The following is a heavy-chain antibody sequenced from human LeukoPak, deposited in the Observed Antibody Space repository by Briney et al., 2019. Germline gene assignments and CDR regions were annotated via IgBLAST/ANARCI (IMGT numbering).Heavy chain of an antibody. CDR3: ARAPDWDDSSGYYHYFDY. J-gene: IGHJ4*02. CDR1: GGSISSGDYY. Sequence: SETLSLTCTVSGGSISSGDYYWSWIRQPPGKGLEWIGYIYYSGSTYYNPSLKSRVTISVDTSKNQFSLKLSSVTAADTAVYYCARAPDWDDSSGYYHYFDYWGQGTLVTVSS. V-gene: IGHV4-30-4*01. CDR2: IYYSGST. D-gene: IGHD3-22*01.